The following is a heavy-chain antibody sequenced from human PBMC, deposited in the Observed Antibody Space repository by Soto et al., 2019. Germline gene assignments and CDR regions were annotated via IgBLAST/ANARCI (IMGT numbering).Heavy chain of an antibody. CDR1: GYRFSSFW. D-gene: IGHD6-13*01. CDR2: AQPGHSDT. V-gene: IGHV5-51*01. CDR3: ARHGYSSSCYPDH. J-gene: IGHJ4*02. Sequence: PGESLKISCQGSGYRFSSFWIGWVRQMPGKGLEWMGIAQPGHSDTRYSPAFQGHVTISADESTNTAYLQWSSLRASDTAMYFCARHGYSSSCYPDHWGQGTLVTVSS.